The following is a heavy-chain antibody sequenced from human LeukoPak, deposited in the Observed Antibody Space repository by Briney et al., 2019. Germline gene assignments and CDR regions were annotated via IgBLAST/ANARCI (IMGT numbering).Heavy chain of an antibody. CDR2: MNPNSGNT. CDR1: GYTFTSYD. CDR3: ARSWVDDAFDI. V-gene: IGHV1-8*03. D-gene: IGHD7-27*01. J-gene: IGHJ3*02. Sequence: ASVKVSCKASGYTFTSYDINWVRQATGQGLEWMGWMNPNSGNTGYAQKFQGRVTITRNASISTAYMELSSLRSEDTAVYYCARSWVDDAFDIWGQGTRVTVSS.